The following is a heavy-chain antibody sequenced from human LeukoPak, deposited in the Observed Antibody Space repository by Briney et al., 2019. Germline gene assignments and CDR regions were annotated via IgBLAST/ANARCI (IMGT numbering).Heavy chain of an antibody. J-gene: IGHJ4*02. CDR3: ARLDSYGHSYYFDY. V-gene: IGHV4-39*01. CDR2: IDYSGST. CDR1: GGSISSSSYY. Sequence: SETLSLTCTVSGGSISSSSYYWGWIRQPPGKGLEWIGSIDYSGSTYYNPSLKSRVTISVDTSKNQFSLKLSSVTAADTAVYYCARLDSYGHSYYFDYWGQGTLVTVSS. D-gene: IGHD5-18*01.